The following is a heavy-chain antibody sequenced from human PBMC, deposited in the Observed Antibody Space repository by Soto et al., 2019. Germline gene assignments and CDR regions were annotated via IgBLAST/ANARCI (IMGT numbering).Heavy chain of an antibody. CDR2: ISGDGGNT. CDR1: GFTLSSYA. J-gene: IGHJ4*02. CDR3: AKLVDSSSFA. D-gene: IGHD6-6*01. Sequence: GGSLRLSCAASGFTLSSYAMTWVRQAPGKGLEWVSSISGDGGNTYHADSVKGRFTISRDNSKNTLYLQMISLRAEDTAVYYCAKLVDSSSFAWGQGTLVTV. V-gene: IGHV3-23*01.